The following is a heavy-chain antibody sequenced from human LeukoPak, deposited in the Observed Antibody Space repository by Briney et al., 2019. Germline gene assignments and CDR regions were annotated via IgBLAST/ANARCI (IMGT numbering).Heavy chain of an antibody. V-gene: IGHV3-48*04. Sequence: GGSLRLSCAASGFTFSTYSMSWVRQAPGKGLEWVSYISSSGSTIYYADPVKGRFTISRDNAKNSLYLQMNSLRAEDTAVYYCARDRQGLRWYPFDYWGQGTLVTVSS. CDR3: ARDRQGLRWYPFDY. J-gene: IGHJ4*02. CDR1: GFTFSTYS. CDR2: ISSSGSTI. D-gene: IGHD4-23*01.